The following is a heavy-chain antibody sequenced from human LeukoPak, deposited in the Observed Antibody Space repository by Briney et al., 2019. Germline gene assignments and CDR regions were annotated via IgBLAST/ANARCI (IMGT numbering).Heavy chain of an antibody. CDR2: INSDGSST. D-gene: IGHD1-26*01. CDR3: ARPRDSGSYHLFDC. V-gene: IGHV3-74*01. Sequence: GGSLRLSCTASGFTFSTYSMNWVRQAPGKGLVWVSRINSDGSSTSYADSVKGRFTISRDNAKNTLYLQMNSLRAEDTAVYYCARPRDSGSYHLFDCWGQGTLVTVSS. J-gene: IGHJ4*02. CDR1: GFTFSTYS.